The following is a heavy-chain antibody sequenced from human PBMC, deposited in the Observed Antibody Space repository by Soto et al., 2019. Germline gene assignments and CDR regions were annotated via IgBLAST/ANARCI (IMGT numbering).Heavy chain of an antibody. CDR1: GFTFSNYA. CDR2: VSGSGGNT. CDR3: AKGYYDMLTGLDC. V-gene: IGHV3-23*01. D-gene: IGHD3-9*01. Sequence: EVQLLESGGGLVQPGGSLRLSCAADGFTFSNYAMSWVRQAPGKGLEWVSGVSGSGGNTYYADSVKGRFTISIDNSNNTLYLQMNSLRAEDTAQYHCAKGYYDMLTGLDCWGQGTLVTVSS. J-gene: IGHJ4*02.